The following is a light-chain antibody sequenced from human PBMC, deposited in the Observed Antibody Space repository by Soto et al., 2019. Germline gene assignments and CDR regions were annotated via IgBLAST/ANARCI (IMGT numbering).Light chain of an antibody. Sequence: QSVLTQPRSVSGSPGQSVTISCTGTSSDVGGYNYVSWYQQHPGKAPKLLIHEVSNLPSGISSRFSGSKSGNTASLTISGLQTEDEADYYCSSCTSSNTLVFGGGTKLTVL. J-gene: IGLJ3*02. CDR1: SSDVGGYNY. CDR2: EVS. CDR3: SSCTSSNTLV. V-gene: IGLV2-14*01.